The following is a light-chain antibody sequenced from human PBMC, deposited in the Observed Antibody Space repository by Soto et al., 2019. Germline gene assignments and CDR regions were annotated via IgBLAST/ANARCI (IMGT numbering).Light chain of an antibody. J-gene: IGKJ2*01. Sequence: DVVMTQSPLSLPVTLGQPASISCSSSQSLVYSDGTTYLSWLQQRPGQSPRRLIYKVSSRDSGVQDRLSGSRSVTDFTLKISRVEAEDVGVYYCLQGKLWPNTFGQGTKLEIK. CDR1: QSLVYSDGTTY. CDR3: LQGKLWPNT. V-gene: IGKV2-30*01. CDR2: KVS.